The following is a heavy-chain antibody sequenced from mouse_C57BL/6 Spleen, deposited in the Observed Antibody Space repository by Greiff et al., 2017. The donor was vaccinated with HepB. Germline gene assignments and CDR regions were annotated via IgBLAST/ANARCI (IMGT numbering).Heavy chain of an antibody. V-gene: IGHV1-54*01. Sequence: QVQLQQSGAELVRPGTSVKVSCKASGYAFTNYLIEWVKQRPGQGLEWIGVINPGSGGTNYNEKFKGKATLTADKSSSTAYMQLSSLTSEDSAVYFCARYGSGDYYAMDYWGQGTSVTVSS. CDR3: ARYGSGDYYAMDY. CDR1: GYAFTNYL. J-gene: IGHJ4*01. CDR2: INPGSGGT. D-gene: IGHD1-1*01.